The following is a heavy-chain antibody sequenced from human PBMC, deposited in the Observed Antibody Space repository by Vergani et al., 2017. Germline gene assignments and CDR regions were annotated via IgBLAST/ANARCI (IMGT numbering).Heavy chain of an antibody. CDR2: IYYSGST. Sequence: QLQLQESGPGLVKPSETLSLTCTVSGGSISSSSYYWGWIRQPPGKGLEWIGSIYYSGSTYYNPSLKSRVTISVDTSKNQFSLKLSSVTAADTAVYYCAXLLPLLGYCSSTSCYVGWFDPWGQGTLVTVSS. V-gene: IGHV4-39*01. J-gene: IGHJ5*02. CDR3: AXLLPLLGYCSSTSCYVGWFDP. D-gene: IGHD2-2*01. CDR1: GGSISSSSYY.